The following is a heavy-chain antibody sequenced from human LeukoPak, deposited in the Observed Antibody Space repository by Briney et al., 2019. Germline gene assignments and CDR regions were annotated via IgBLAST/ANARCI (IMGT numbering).Heavy chain of an antibody. V-gene: IGHV3-48*03. D-gene: IGHD4-11*01. CDR2: ISSGGDSK. J-gene: IGHJ4*02. CDR1: GFTFSDYE. Sequence: PGGSLRLSCAASGFTFSDYEMNWVRQAPGKGLEWVAYISSGGDSKFYGDSVKGRFTISRDNAKNSLYLRMNGLRVEDTAIYYCARNLYLDLQAHGYWGQGTLVTVSS. CDR3: ARNLYLDLQAHGY.